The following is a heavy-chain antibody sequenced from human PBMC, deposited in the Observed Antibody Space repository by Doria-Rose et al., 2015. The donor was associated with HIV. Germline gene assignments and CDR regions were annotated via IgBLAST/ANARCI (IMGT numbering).Heavy chain of an antibody. J-gene: IGHJ4*02. V-gene: IGHV4-59*01. CDR2: IFYTGST. CDR3: ARVLSGTYDY. CDR1: GGSISHYY. Sequence: ETLSLTCSVSGGSISHYYWSWIRQPPGKGLEYIGDIFYTGSTNYSPSLKSRVSISIDTSKNKFSLRLSSVTAADTAVYYCARVLSGTYDYWGQGTLVTVSS. D-gene: IGHD1-26*01.